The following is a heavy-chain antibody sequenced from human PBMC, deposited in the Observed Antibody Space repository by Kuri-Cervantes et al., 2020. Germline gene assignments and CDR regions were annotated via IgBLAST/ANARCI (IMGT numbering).Heavy chain of an antibody. V-gene: IGHV4-59*12. D-gene: IGHD3-16*01. J-gene: IGHJ4*02. CDR1: GGSISSYY. CDR2: IYYSGST. CDR3: ARGRLALRQGPPDY. Sequence: GSLRLSCTVSGGSISSYYWSWIRQPPGKGLEWIGSIYYSGSTYYNPSLKSRVTISVDTSKNQLSLKLSSVTAADTAVYYCARGRLALRQGPPDYWGQGTLVTVSS.